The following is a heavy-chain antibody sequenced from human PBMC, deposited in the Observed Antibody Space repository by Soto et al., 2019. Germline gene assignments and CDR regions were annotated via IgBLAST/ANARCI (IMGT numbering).Heavy chain of an antibody. D-gene: IGHD1-26*01. V-gene: IGHV5-51*01. CDR3: ATYYKYWKI. CDR2: IYPGSSEI. J-gene: IGHJ4*02. Sequence: EVQLVQSGAEVKKPGESLKISCKASGYNFARSSIGWVRQMPGKGLEWVAIIYPGSSEITYSPSFQGQVTISADMSISTAYLQWSSLKASDTAIYYCATYYKYWKIWGQGTLVTVSS. CDR1: GYNFARSS.